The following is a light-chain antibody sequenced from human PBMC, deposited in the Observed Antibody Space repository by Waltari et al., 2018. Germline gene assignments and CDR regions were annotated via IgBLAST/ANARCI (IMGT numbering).Light chain of an antibody. V-gene: IGKV1-39*01. J-gene: IGKJ5*01. CDR1: QDVQKY. CDR2: AGS. Sequence: DIRLTQSPSHLSASVGDRVTITCRASQDVQKYLNWYQQKPGKAPKLLIYAGSSLQSGFPSRFSGSGFGTDFTLTITSLQPEDFGSYYCQQSYSPPPITFGQGTRLEIK. CDR3: QQSYSPPPIT.